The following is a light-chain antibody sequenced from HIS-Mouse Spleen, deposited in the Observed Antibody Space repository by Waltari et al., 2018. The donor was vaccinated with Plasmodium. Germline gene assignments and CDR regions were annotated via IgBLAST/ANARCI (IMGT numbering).Light chain of an antibody. V-gene: IGLV3-1*01. CDR2: QDR. Sequence: SYELTQPPSVSVSPGQTASITCSGDKLGDKYACWYQQKPGQSPVLGIYQDRKRPSGIPARFAGSNSGNTATLTISGTQAMDEADYYCQAWDSSTVVFGGGTKLTVL. J-gene: IGLJ2*01. CDR1: KLGDKY. CDR3: QAWDSSTVV.